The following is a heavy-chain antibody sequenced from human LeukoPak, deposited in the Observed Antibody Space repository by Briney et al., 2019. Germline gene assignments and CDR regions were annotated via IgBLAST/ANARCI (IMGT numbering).Heavy chain of an antibody. V-gene: IGHV4-34*01. CDR1: GGSFSGYY. CDR2: INHSGST. CDR3: ASLGWTDKKDV. J-gene: IGHJ6*04. Sequence: PSETLSLTCAVYGGSFSGYYWSWIRQPPGKGLEWIGEINHSGSTNYNPSLKSRVTISVDTSKNQFSLKLSSVTAADTAVYYCASLGWTDKKDVWGKGTTVTVSS. D-gene: IGHD2-15*01.